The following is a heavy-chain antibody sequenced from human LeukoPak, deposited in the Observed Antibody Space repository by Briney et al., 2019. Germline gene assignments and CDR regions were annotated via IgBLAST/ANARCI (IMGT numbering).Heavy chain of an antibody. Sequence: SETLSLTCTVSGGSISSGDYYWTWIRQHPGKGLEWIGYIYHSGYTYYNPSPKSRVTMSLDTSKNKFSLKLSSVTAADTAVYYCVRGRYDSSGYNYWYFDLWGRGTLVTVSS. J-gene: IGHJ2*01. V-gene: IGHV4-31*03. D-gene: IGHD3-22*01. CDR1: GGSISSGDYY. CDR3: VRGRYDSSGYNYWYFDL. CDR2: IYHSGYT.